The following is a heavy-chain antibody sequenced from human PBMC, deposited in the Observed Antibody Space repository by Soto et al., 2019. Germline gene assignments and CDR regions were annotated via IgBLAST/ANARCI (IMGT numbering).Heavy chain of an antibody. Sequence: EVQLVESGGGLIQPGGSLRLSCAASGFTVSSNYMSWVRQAPGKGLEWVSVIYSGGGTYYADSVKGRFTLSRDSSKNTLYLQMNSLRAEDTAVYYCAGDSSSSPYYSGMDVWGQGTTVTVSS. CDR3: AGDSSSSPYYSGMDV. D-gene: IGHD6-6*01. V-gene: IGHV3-53*01. CDR2: IYSGGGT. CDR1: GFTVSSNY. J-gene: IGHJ6*02.